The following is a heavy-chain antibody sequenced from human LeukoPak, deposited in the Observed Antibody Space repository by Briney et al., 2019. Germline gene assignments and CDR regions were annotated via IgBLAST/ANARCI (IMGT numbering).Heavy chain of an antibody. CDR1: GFTFSTYT. CDR3: AKGYYYDSSGYYQHFDH. J-gene: IGHJ4*02. V-gene: IGHV3-21*06. Sequence: PGGSLRLSCAASGFTFSTYTMNWVRQAPGKGLEWVSSISSTSSYMYYADSVKGRFTISRDNSKNTLYLQMNSLRAEDTAVYYCAKGYYYDSSGYYQHFDHWGQGTLVTVSS. CDR2: ISSTSSYM. D-gene: IGHD3-22*01.